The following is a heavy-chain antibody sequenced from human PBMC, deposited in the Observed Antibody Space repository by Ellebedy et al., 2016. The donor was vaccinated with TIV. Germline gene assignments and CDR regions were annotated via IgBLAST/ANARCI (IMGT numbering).Heavy chain of an antibody. J-gene: IGHJ5*02. CDR2: INHSGST. V-gene: IGHV4-34*01. D-gene: IGHD3-3*01. CDR1: GGSFSGYY. CDR3: ARGYYDFWSGYSLLNNWFDP. Sequence: SETLSLXXAVYGGSFSGYYWSWIRQPPGKGLEWIGEINHSGSTNYNPSLKSRVTISVDTSKNQFSLKLSSVTAADTAVYYCARGYYDFWSGYSLLNNWFDPWGQGTLVTVSS.